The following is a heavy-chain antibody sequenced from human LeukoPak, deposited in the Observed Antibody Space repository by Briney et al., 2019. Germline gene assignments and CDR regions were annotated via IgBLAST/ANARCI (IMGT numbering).Heavy chain of an antibody. Sequence: PGGSLRLSCAASGFTVSSNYMSWVRQAPGKGLEWVSSISSSSSYIYYADSVKGRFTISRDNAKNSLYLQMNSLRAEDTAVYYCARDQAYSSSWVWFDPWGQGTLVTVSS. CDR2: ISSSSSYI. D-gene: IGHD6-13*01. CDR1: GFTVSSNY. CDR3: ARDQAYSSSWVWFDP. J-gene: IGHJ5*02. V-gene: IGHV3-21*01.